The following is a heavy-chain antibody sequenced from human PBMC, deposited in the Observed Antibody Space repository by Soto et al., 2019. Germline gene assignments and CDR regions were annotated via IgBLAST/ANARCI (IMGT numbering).Heavy chain of an antibody. Sequence: DVQVVESGGGLIQPGGSLRLSCEVSGFSVTANYMSWVRQAPEKGLEWVSVIYSGGSTYYVDSVKGRFSISRDISKNTLYLQMNSLSAEDTAVYYCHGYGYWGQGTLVTVSS. CDR2: IYSGGST. CDR3: HGYGY. CDR1: GFSVTANY. D-gene: IGHD5-12*01. V-gene: IGHV3-53*01. J-gene: IGHJ4*02.